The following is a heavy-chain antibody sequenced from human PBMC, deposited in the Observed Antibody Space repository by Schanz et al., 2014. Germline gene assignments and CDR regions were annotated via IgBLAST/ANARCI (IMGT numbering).Heavy chain of an antibody. CDR2: ISGGGGTT. CDR1: GFTASSHS. J-gene: IGHJ4*02. D-gene: IGHD3-22*01. CDR3: AKDRSWDYDSSGYFDY. Sequence: EVQLVESGGGLVKPGGSLRLSCGVSGFTASSHSMNWVRQAPGKGLEWVSAISGGGGTTYYADSVKGRFTISRDNSKNTLYLQMNILRAEDTAVYYCAKDRSWDYDSSGYFDYWGQGTLVTVSS. V-gene: IGHV3-23*04.